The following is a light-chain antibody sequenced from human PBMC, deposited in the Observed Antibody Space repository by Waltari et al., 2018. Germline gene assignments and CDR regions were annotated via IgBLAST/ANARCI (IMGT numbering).Light chain of an antibody. CDR3: QVWDSSSDIVV. CDR1: DIGSKS. Sequence: SYVLTQPPSVSVAPGQTAKITCGGNDIGSKSVHWCQQKPGQAPVLVIFDVRDRTAGTPERISGSNSDNTATLTISRVEAGDEADYYCQVWDSSSDIVVFGGGTKLTVL. V-gene: IGLV3-21*02. J-gene: IGLJ2*01. CDR2: DVR.